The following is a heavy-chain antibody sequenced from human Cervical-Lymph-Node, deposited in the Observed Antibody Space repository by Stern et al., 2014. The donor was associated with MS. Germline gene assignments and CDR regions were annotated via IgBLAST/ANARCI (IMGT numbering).Heavy chain of an antibody. J-gene: IGHJ3*02. CDR3: ARNLNAFDI. CDR1: GFTFSNYN. Sequence: EVQLVESGGGLVKPGGSLRLSCAASGFTFSNYNMHWVRQAPGKGLEWVSSITHVGDYIYYADSVKGRLSISRDNAKNSLDLQMESLRFEDTAVYYCARNLNAFDIWGQGTLVTVSS. V-gene: IGHV3-21*06. CDR2: ITHVGDYI.